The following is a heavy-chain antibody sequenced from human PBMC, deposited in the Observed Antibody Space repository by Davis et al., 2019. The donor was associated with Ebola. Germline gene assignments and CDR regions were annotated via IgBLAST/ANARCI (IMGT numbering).Heavy chain of an antibody. CDR3: ARARIVGARSRYNYMDV. J-gene: IGHJ6*03. D-gene: IGHD1-26*01. V-gene: IGHV1-18*01. Sequence: ASVKVSCQASGYTFTSYGISWVRQAPGQGLEWMGWISAYNGNTHYAQKLQGRVTMTTNTSTSTAYMELRSLRSDDTAVYYCARARIVGARSRYNYMDVWGKGTTVTVSS. CDR2: ISAYNGNT. CDR1: GYTFTSYG.